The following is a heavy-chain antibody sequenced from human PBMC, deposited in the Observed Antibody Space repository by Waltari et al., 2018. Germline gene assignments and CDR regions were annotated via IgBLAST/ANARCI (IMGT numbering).Heavy chain of an antibody. CDR3: ARDRGRGLSLDS. CDR2: VHGSCKT. D-gene: IGHD2-15*01. V-gene: IGHV4-4*02. J-gene: IGHJ4*02. Sequence: QESGPGPVKPSGTLSLTCAVSGASITSNYCGSWLRQSPGKALEGIGQVHGSCKTNYNASCASRLLMSLATCTNQMSLQVTSATAADTVTYYCARDRGRGLSLDSWRQGTLVTFS. CDR1: GASITSNYC.